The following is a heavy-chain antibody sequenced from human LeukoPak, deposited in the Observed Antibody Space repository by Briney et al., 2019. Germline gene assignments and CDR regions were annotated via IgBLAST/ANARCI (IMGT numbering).Heavy chain of an antibody. CDR1: GFTFSSYA. Sequence: AGGSLRLSCAASGFTFSSYAMSWVRQAPGKGLEWVSAISGSGGSTYYADSVKGRFTISRDNSKNTLYLQINSLRAEDTAGYYCAKNGGSYYRPFDYWGQGTLVTVSS. CDR2: ISGSGGST. D-gene: IGHD1-26*01. CDR3: AKNGGSYYRPFDY. V-gene: IGHV3-23*01. J-gene: IGHJ4*02.